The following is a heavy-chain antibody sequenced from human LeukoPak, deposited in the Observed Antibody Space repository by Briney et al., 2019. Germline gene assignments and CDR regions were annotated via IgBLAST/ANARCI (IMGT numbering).Heavy chain of an antibody. Sequence: GRSLRLSCTASGFTFGDYAMSWVRQAPGKGVEGVGFIRCKAYGGTTEYAAPVKGRFTISRDDSKSIAYLQMNSLTTEDTAVYYCTREERRLGELSLAYWGQGTLVTVSS. CDR2: IRCKAYGGTT. CDR3: TREERRLGELSLAY. J-gene: IGHJ4*02. D-gene: IGHD3-16*02. V-gene: IGHV3-49*04. CDR1: GFTFGDYA.